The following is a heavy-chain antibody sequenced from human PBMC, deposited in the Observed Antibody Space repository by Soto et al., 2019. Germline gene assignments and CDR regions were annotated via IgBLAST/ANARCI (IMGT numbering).Heavy chain of an antibody. Sequence: QVQLVQSGAEVKKPGASVRVSCKASGYSFTDYHIHWVRQAPGQGLEWLGRINPKSGGTSTAQKFQGWVTMTRDRSISTVTMELNRLRSDDKAVYFCATGHSTDSSNGVCSFFYNPEMDVWGQGTTVTVSS. CDR2: INPKSGGT. CDR3: ATGHSTDSSNGVCSFFYNPEMDV. V-gene: IGHV1-2*04. CDR1: GYSFTDYH. J-gene: IGHJ6*02. D-gene: IGHD2-8*01.